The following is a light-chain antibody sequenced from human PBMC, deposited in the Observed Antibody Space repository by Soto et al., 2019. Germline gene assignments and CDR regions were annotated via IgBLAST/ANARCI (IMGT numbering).Light chain of an antibody. CDR3: HQSYLSPWT. J-gene: IGKJ1*01. CDR2: AAS. V-gene: IGKV1-39*01. CDR1: QSIVTY. Sequence: DIQMTQSPSSLSASVGDTVTITCRASQSIVTYLNWYQQQPGKAPKLLIYAASTLQTGVPSRFSGSGSGTEFTLTITSLQPDDSATYYCHQSYLSPWTFGPGNKVDSK.